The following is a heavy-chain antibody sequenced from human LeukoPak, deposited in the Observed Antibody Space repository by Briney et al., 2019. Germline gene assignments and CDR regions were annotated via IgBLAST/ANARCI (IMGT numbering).Heavy chain of an antibody. CDR3: GRDIFRGPVDY. CDR2: INSDGSST. CDR1: GFTFSSYW. J-gene: IGHJ4*02. D-gene: IGHD3-9*01. Sequence: PGGSLRLSCAASGFTFSSYWMHWVRQAPGKGLVWVSRINSDGSSTSYADSVKGRFTISRDNAKNTLYLQMNSLRAEDTAVYYCGRDIFRGPVDYWGQGTLVTVSP. V-gene: IGHV3-74*01.